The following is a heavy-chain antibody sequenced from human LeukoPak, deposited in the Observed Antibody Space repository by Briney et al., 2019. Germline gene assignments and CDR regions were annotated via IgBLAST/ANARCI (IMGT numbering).Heavy chain of an antibody. V-gene: IGHV3-23*01. CDR1: GFTFSSSA. J-gene: IGHJ4*02. Sequence: PGGSLRLSCAASGFTFSSSAMSWVRQAPEKGLEWVSAISNNGGYTYYADSVQGRFTISRDSAKNTLDLQMNSLRAEDTAAYYCARYYGSGTYSLDYWGQGALVTVSS. CDR2: ISNNGGYT. CDR3: ARYYGSGTYSLDY. D-gene: IGHD3-10*01.